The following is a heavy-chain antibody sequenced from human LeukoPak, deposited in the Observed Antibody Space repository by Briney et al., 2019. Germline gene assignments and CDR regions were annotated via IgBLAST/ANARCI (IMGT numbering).Heavy chain of an antibody. J-gene: IGHJ4*02. D-gene: IGHD6-6*01. V-gene: IGHV3-11*04. CDR3: ARAPPVSSSPLLFDY. CDR2: ISSSGSTI. Sequence: KPGGSLRLSCAASGFTFSDYYMSWIRQAPGKGLEWVSYISSSGSTIYYADSVKGRFTISRDNAKNSLYLQMNSLRAEDTAVYYCARAPPVSSSPLLFDYWGQGTLVTVPS. CDR1: GFTFSDYY.